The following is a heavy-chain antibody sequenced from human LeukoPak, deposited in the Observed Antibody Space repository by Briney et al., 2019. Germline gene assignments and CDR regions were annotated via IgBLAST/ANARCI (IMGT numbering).Heavy chain of an antibody. CDR1: GYTFTGYY. J-gene: IGHJ5*02. CDR3: ARYYYGSISWFDP. V-gene: IGHV1-2*02. CDR2: INPNSGGT. Sequence: ASVKVSCKASGYTFTGYYMHWVRQAPGRGLEWMGWINPNSGGTNYAQKFQGRVTMTRDTSISTAYMELSRLRSDDTAVYYCARYYYGSISWFDPWGQGTLVTVSS. D-gene: IGHD3-10*01.